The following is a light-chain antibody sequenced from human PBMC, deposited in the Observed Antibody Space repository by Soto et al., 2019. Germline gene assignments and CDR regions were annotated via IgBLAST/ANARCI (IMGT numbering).Light chain of an antibody. J-gene: IGLJ2*01. Sequence: QSVLTQPPSVSAAPGQKVTISCSGGSFNIGDNYVSWYQQLPGTAPKLLIYDNNKRPSGIPDRFSGSKSGTSATLDISGLQTGDEADYYCGSWDTRLSGIIFGGGTKLTVL. CDR3: GSWDTRLSGII. CDR2: DNN. CDR1: SFNIGDNY. V-gene: IGLV1-51*01.